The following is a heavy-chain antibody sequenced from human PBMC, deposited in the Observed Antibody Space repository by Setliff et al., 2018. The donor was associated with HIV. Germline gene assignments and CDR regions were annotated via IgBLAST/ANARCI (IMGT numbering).Heavy chain of an antibody. CDR2: INPSTGST. D-gene: IGHD6-19*01. CDR1: GSTFTSYY. Sequence: VASVKVSCKASGSTFTSYYLYWVRQAPGQGLEWMGIINPSTGSTSYAQKFQGRVTVTRDTSTSTVYLELSSLRSEDTAVYYCARVGGGQWLYYFDYWGQGTLVTVSS. CDR3: ARVGGGQWLYYFDY. J-gene: IGHJ4*02. V-gene: IGHV1-46*01.